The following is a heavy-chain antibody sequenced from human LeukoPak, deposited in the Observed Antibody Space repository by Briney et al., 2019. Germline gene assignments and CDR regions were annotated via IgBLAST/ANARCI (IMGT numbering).Heavy chain of an antibody. V-gene: IGHV3-11*06. J-gene: IGHJ4*02. D-gene: IGHD4-17*01. Sequence: GGSLRLSCAASGFTFSDYYMSWIRQAPGKGLEWVSCISSSSSYTNYADSVKGRFTISRDNAKNSLYLQMNSLRAEDTAVYYCARDYGDYPPDYWGQGTLVTVSS. CDR2: ISSSSSYT. CDR1: GFTFSDYY. CDR3: ARDYGDYPPDY.